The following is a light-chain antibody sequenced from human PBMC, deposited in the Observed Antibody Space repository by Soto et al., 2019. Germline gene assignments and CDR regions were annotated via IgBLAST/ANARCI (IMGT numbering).Light chain of an antibody. CDR3: QQYGSSHPWT. CDR2: DAS. CDR1: QSLRSNF. V-gene: IGKV3-20*01. J-gene: IGKJ1*01. Sequence: EILFTQSPGTLSVSPGERATLSCTASQSLRSNFLAWYQQKPGQAPRLIIYDASSRAAGIPDRFSGSGSGTDFTLTISRLEPEDFAVYYCQQYGSSHPWTFGQGTKVDIK.